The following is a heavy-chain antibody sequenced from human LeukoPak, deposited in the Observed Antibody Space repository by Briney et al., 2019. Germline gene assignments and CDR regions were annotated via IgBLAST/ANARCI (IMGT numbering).Heavy chain of an antibody. CDR1: GFTFSSYG. CDR2: IWYDGSNK. Sequence: GRSLRLSCAASGFTFSSYGMHWVRQAPGKGLEWVAVIWYDGSNKYYADSVKGRFTISRDSSKNTLYLQMNSLRGEDTAVYYCARESSGSSSWWYYFDYWGQGTLVTVSS. V-gene: IGHV3-33*01. D-gene: IGHD6-13*01. CDR3: ARESSGSSSWWYYFDY. J-gene: IGHJ4*02.